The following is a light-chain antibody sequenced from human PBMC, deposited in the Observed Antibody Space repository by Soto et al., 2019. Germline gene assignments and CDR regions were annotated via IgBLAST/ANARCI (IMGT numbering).Light chain of an antibody. CDR2: KAS. CDR3: QQYNDLST. Sequence: DIQMTQSPSTLSASVGDRVTIACRASQNIGAWLAWYQQKPGKAPNLLIYKASTLESGVPSRFSGSGSGTEFTLAISSLQPEDFATYYCQQYNDLSTFGGGTKVEI. J-gene: IGKJ4*01. CDR1: QNIGAW. V-gene: IGKV1-5*03.